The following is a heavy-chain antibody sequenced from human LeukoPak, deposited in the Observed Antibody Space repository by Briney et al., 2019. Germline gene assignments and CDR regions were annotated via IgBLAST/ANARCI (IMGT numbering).Heavy chain of an antibody. J-gene: IGHJ4*02. D-gene: IGHD5-24*01. CDR3: ARGGYNFDFDY. Sequence: SETLSLTCAVYGGSFSGYYWSWIRQPPGKGLEWIGEINHSGSTNYNPSLKSRVTISADTSKNQFSLKLSSVTAADTAVYYCARGGYNFDFDYWGQGTLVTVSS. CDR1: GGSFSGYY. CDR2: INHSGST. V-gene: IGHV4-34*01.